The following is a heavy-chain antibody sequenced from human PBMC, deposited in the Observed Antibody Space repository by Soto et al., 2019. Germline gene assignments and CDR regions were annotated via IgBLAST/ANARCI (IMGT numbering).Heavy chain of an antibody. D-gene: IGHD6-19*01. Sequence: LRFSCTECGFTFDDYARSWFRNVPGKGLEWVGFSRSKAYGGTTEYAASVICTFTISRDDSKSIAYLQMNSLKTEDKSVYYCTRDSGWLFFDSWGQGTMVTVSS. CDR1: GFTFDDYA. J-gene: IGHJ4*02. V-gene: IGHV3-49*03. CDR3: TRDSGWLFFDS. CDR2: SRSKAYGGTT.